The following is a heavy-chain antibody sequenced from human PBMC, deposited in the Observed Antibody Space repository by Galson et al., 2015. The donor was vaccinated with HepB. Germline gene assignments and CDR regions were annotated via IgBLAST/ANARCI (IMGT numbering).Heavy chain of an antibody. Sequence: SVKVSCKASGYTFTGYYMHWVRQAPGQGLEWMGWINPNSGGTNYAQKFQGKVTMTRDTSISTAYMELSRLRSDDTAVYYCARAGITYYYYMDVWGKGTTVTVS. V-gene: IGHV1-2*02. CDR2: INPNSGGT. CDR1: GYTFTGYY. J-gene: IGHJ6*03. CDR3: ARAGITYYYYMDV. D-gene: IGHD3-16*01.